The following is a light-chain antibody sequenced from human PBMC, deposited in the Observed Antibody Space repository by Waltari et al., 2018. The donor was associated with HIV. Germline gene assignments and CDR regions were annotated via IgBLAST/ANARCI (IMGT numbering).Light chain of an antibody. Sequence: QSLLTQSPSASGTPGQRVNISCFGTSSNIGRRSVNWYQHFPGTPPRLVIFRNTERPSGVPDRFSGSKSGTSASLAISGLHSQDEADYYCSVWDVTLNGLVFGGGTRLTVL. J-gene: IGLJ2*01. CDR2: RNT. CDR3: SVWDVTLNGLV. V-gene: IGLV1-44*01. CDR1: SSNIGRRS.